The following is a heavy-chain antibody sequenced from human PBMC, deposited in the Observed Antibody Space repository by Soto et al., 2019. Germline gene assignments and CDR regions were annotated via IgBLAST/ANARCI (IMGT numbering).Heavy chain of an antibody. V-gene: IGHV3-33*01. J-gene: IGHJ4*02. CDR2: IWYDGSNK. CDR3: ARDLVGAFDY. D-gene: IGHD1-26*01. Sequence: QVQLVESGGGVVQPGRSLRLSCAASGFTFSSYCMHWVRQAPGKGLEWVAVIWYDGSNKYYADSVKGRFTISRDNSKNTLYLQMNSLRAEDTAVYFCARDLVGAFDYLGQGNLVTVSS. CDR1: GFTFSSYC.